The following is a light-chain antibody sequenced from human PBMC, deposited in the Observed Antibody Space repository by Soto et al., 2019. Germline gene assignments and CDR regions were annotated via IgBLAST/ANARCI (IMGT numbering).Light chain of an antibody. CDR2: SNN. CDR1: RTNIGRNT. CDR3: AVWDDSLTGLWV. J-gene: IGLJ3*02. Sequence: QAVLSQPPSASGTPGQRVTISCSGSRTNIGRNTVSWYQNFPGTAPKLLIHSNNYRPSGVPDRFSGSKSGTSASLAISGLQSEDEADYYCAVWDDSLTGLWVFGGGTKVTVL. V-gene: IGLV1-44*01.